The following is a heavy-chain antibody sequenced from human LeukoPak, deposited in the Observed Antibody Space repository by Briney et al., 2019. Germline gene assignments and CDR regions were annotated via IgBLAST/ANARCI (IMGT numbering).Heavy chain of an antibody. CDR3: ARARGSGSYYGHEYYYYHYMDV. Sequence: SLKTSCRASGDTYTTDYIHWVRQGHGQGPQSLPLSTPNHGSTTNAQKFQCRDTMTRDTSTSTVYMELSSLRSEDTAIYYCARARGSGSYYGHEYYYYHYMDVWGKGTTVTVSS. J-gene: IGHJ6*03. CDR2: STPNHGST. V-gene: IGHV1-46*01. D-gene: IGHD3-10*01. CDR1: GDTYTTDY.